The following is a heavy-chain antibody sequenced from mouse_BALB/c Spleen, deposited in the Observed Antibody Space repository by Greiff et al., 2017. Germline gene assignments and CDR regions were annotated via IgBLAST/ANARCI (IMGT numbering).Heavy chain of an antibody. D-gene: IGHD1-1*01. V-gene: IGHV2-9-2*01. CDR3: VRDQDYYGSSPFDY. Sequence: VQLQQSGPGLVAPSQSLSITCTVSGFSLTSYDISWIRQPPGKGLEWLGVIWTGGGTNYNSAFMSRLSISKDNSKSQVFLKMNSLQTDDTAIYYCVRDQDYYGSSPFDYWGQGTTLTVSS. J-gene: IGHJ2*01. CDR2: IWTGGGT. CDR1: GFSLTSYD.